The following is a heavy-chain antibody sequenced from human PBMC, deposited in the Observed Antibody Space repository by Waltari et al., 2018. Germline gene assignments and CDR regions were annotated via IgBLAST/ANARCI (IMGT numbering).Heavy chain of an antibody. J-gene: IGHJ4*02. CDR2: FDPEDGET. CDR3: ARGYLDY. V-gene: IGHV1-24*01. CDR1: GYTLTELS. Sequence: QVQLVQSGAEVKKPGASVKVSCKVSGYTLTELSMHWVRQAPGKGLEWMGGFDPEDGETIYAQKCQGRVTISVDTSKNQFSLKLSSVTAADTAVYYCARGYLDYWGQGTLVTVSS.